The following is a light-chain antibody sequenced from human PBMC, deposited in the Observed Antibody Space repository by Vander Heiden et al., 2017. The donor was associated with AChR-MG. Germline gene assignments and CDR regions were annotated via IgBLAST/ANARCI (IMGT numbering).Light chain of an antibody. CDR1: SSDVGTYNY. V-gene: IGLV2-14*03. CDR2: DVS. Sequence: QSALTQPASASGSPGQSITISCTGTSSDVGTYNYVSWYQQHPGKAPKLMIYDVSNRPSGVSNRFSGSKSGNTASLTISGLQAEDVADYFCSSYTPTSTLVFGGGTKLTVL. J-gene: IGLJ3*02. CDR3: SSYTPTSTLV.